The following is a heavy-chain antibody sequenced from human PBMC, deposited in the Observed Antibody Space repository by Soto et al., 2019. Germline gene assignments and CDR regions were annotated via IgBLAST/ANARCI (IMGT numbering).Heavy chain of an antibody. Sequence: QVQLQQWGAGLLKPAETLSLTCGVYGGSFSGYYWSWIRQAPGKGLEWIGEINHNGLTNYVPSLKGRVAISVDMSKNQFSLRLTSVTAADTAVYYCARERMVPAGPLYYFDYWGQGTLVTVSS. D-gene: IGHD2-2*01. CDR1: GGSFSGYY. CDR2: INHNGLT. V-gene: IGHV4-34*02. CDR3: ARERMVPAGPLYYFDY. J-gene: IGHJ4*02.